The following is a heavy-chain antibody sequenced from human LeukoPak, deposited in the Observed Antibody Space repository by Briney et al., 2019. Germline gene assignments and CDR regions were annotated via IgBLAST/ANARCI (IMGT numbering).Heavy chain of an antibody. CDR2: ISAYNGNT. V-gene: IGHV1-18*01. J-gene: IGHJ5*02. CDR3: ARWGVVVVPAAPELNWFDP. D-gene: IGHD2-2*01. CDR1: GYTFTSYG. Sequence: ASVTVSCTASGYTFTSYGISWVRQAPGQGLEWMGWISAYNGNTNYAQKLQGRVTMTTVTSTSTAYMELRSLRSDDTAVYYCARWGVVVVPAAPELNWFDPWGQGTLVTVSS.